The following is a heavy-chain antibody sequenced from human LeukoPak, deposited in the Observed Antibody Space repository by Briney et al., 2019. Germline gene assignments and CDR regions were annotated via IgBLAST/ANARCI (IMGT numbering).Heavy chain of an antibody. J-gene: IGHJ6*03. CDR2: IWYDGTNT. CDR3: AKSPNIGNYYYYMDV. D-gene: IGHD2/OR15-2a*01. V-gene: IGHV3-33*06. CDR1: GFTFGSFG. Sequence: GRSLRLSSAASGFTFGSFGRHWVRHALPMGLEFVAGIWYDGTNTYYADSLKGRFTISTDNSKDTLFLQVSSLRAEDSAVYYCAKSPNIGNYYYYMDVWGKGTTVTVSS.